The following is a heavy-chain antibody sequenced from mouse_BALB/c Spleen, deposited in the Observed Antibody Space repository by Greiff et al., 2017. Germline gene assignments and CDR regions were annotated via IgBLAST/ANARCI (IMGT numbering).Heavy chain of an antibody. CDR2: IDPANGNT. CDR3: ARQLELRTYAMDY. V-gene: IGHV14-3*02. Sequence: VQLQQSGAELVKPGASVKLSCTASGFNIKDTYMHWVKQRPEQGLEWIGRIDPANGNTKYDPKFQGKATITADTSSNTAYLQLSSLTSEDTAVYYCARQLELRTYAMDYWGQGTSVTVSS. D-gene: IGHD2-12*01. J-gene: IGHJ4*01. CDR1: GFNIKDTY.